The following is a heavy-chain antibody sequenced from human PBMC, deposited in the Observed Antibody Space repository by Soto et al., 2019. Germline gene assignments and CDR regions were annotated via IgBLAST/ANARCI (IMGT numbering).Heavy chain of an antibody. V-gene: IGHV4-61*01. J-gene: IGHJ4*02. CDR1: GRSFRGGSSS. Sequence: SETLSLPCPVSGRSFRGGSSSWGWFRQPPGEGLGWIGYIYNTGSTTYNPSLKTRLAISIETPKTQYSLKLRAVTAAETSLYYCARGHPIGIPNDYWGQGTLVTVSS. CDR2: IYNTGST. D-gene: IGHD1-26*01. CDR3: ARGHPIGIPNDY.